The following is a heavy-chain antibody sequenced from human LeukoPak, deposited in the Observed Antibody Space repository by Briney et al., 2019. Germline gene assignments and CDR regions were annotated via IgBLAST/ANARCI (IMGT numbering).Heavy chain of an antibody. J-gene: IGHJ4*02. D-gene: IGHD3-22*01. CDR3: ARDRYYYDSSGYYFDSNIDY. CDR2: ISYDGSNK. V-gene: IGHV3-30-3*01. CDR1: GFTFSSYA. Sequence: GRSLRLSCAASGFTFSSYAMHWVRQAPGKGLEWVAVISYDGSNKYYADSVKGRFTISRDNSKNTLYLQMNSLRAEDTAVYYCARDRYYYDSSGYYFDSNIDYWGQGTLVTVSS.